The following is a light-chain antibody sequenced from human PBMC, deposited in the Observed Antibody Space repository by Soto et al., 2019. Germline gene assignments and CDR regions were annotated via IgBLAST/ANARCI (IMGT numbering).Light chain of an antibody. Sequence: EIVMTQSPATLSVSPGERATLSCRASQSVSTYLAWYQQKPGQAPRLLIYGASTRATGIPARISGSGSGTEFTLTISSLPSEDFAVYYCQKYNNWPLTFGGGTKVEIK. J-gene: IGKJ4*01. V-gene: IGKV3-15*01. CDR1: QSVSTY. CDR3: QKYNNWPLT. CDR2: GAS.